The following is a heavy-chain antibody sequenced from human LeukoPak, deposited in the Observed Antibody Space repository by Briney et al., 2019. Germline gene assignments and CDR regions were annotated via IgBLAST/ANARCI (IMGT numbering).Heavy chain of an antibody. Sequence: GGSLRLSCAASGFTFSSYAMSWVRQAPGKGLEWVSAISGSGGSTYYADSVKGRFTISRDNSKNTLCLQMNSLRAEDTAVYYCARGHLDGAIVPELNAYWGQGTLVTVSS. D-gene: IGHD2-8*01. CDR1: GFTFSSYA. V-gene: IGHV3-23*01. J-gene: IGHJ4*02. CDR2: ISGSGGST. CDR3: ARGHLDGAIVPELNAY.